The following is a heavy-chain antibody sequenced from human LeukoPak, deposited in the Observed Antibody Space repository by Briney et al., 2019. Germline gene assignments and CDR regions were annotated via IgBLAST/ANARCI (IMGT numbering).Heavy chain of an antibody. D-gene: IGHD6-19*01. V-gene: IGHV3-23*01. CDR1: GFTFSSYA. J-gene: IGHJ4*02. CDR3: AKDFEKFRLISPLLDY. Sequence: GGSLRLSCAASGFTFSSYAMSWVRQAPGKGLEWVLAISGSGGSTYYADSVKGRFTISRDNSKNTLYLQMNSLRAEDTAVYYCAKDFEKFRLISPLLDYWGQGTLVTVSS. CDR2: ISGSGGST.